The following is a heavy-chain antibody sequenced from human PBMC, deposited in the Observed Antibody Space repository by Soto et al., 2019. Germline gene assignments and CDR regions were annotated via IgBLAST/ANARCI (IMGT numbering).Heavy chain of an antibody. CDR3: GRYRESYSADY. Sequence: SETLSLTCTVSGGSISDYYWSWIRQPPGKGLEWIGYIFYSGNTKYNPSLKSRVSISVDTSKNQFSLNLSSVTAADTAVYYCGRYRESYSADYWGPEPLVPVS. CDR1: GGSISDYY. CDR2: IFYSGNT. D-gene: IGHD4-4*01. V-gene: IGHV4-59*08. J-gene: IGHJ4*02.